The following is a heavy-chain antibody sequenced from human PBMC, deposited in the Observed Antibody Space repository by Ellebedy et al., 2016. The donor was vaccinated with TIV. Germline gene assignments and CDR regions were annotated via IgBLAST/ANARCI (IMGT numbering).Heavy chain of an antibody. Sequence: GGSLRLXCAASGFTFSDATTHWVRQASGKGLEWVGRIRSKANSYATAYAASVKGRFTISRDDSKNTAYLQMNSLKTEDTAVYYCTKATFDPWGQGTLVTVSS. J-gene: IGHJ5*02. CDR3: TKATFDP. V-gene: IGHV3-73*01. CDR1: GFTFSDAT. CDR2: IRSKANSYAT.